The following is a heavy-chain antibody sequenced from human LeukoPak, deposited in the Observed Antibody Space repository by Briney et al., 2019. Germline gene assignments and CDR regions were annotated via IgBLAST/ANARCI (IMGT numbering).Heavy chain of an antibody. Sequence: PGGSLRLSCVATGITFSRYGMHWVRQAPGKGLEWVAFIWHDGSKTYYGDSVKGRFTISRDNSKNTVYLQMSTLRADDTAVYYCAAPAGAANWLDPWGQGTLVTVSS. CDR1: GITFSRYG. V-gene: IGHV3-30*02. CDR2: IWHDGSKT. CDR3: AAPAGAANWLDP. D-gene: IGHD1-26*01. J-gene: IGHJ5*02.